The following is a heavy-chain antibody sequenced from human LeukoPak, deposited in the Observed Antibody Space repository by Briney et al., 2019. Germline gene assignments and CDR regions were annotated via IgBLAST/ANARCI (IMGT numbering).Heavy chain of an antibody. CDR1: GGSFSGCY. V-gene: IGHV4-34*01. CDR2: INHSGST. J-gene: IGHJ4*02. D-gene: IGHD3-22*01. CDR3: ARGRPYYYDSSFSYYFDY. Sequence: KPSETLSLTCAVYGGSFSGCYWSWIRQPPGKGLEWIGEINHSGSTNYNPSLKSRVTISVDTSKNQFSLKLSSVTAADTAVYYCARGRPYYYDSSFSYYFDYWGQGTLVTVSS.